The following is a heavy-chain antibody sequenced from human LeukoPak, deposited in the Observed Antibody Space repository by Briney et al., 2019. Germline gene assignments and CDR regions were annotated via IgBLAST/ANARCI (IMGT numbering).Heavy chain of an antibody. V-gene: IGHV4-59*08. CDR3: ARYSSVLIDY. J-gene: IGHJ4*02. CDR1: GASISNFY. D-gene: IGHD6-19*01. CDR2: IHNSGST. Sequence: SETLSLTCTVSGASISNFYWSWIRQPPGKGLEWIGYIHNSGSTNYNPSLKSRVAISLDTSKNQFSLKLSSVTAADTAVYYCARYSSVLIDYWGQGTLVTVSS.